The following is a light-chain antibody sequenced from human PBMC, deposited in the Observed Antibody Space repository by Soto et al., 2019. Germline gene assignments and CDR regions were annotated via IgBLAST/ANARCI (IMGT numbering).Light chain of an antibody. CDR3: QQSDSTSIT. CDR1: QSISSY. CDR2: AAS. V-gene: IGKV1-39*01. Sequence: DIQMTQSPSSLSASVGDRVTITCRASQSISSYLNWYQQKPGKAPKLLIYAASSLQSGVPSRFSGSGSGTDFTLTISSLQPEDCATYYCQQSDSTSITFGQGTRLEIK. J-gene: IGKJ5*01.